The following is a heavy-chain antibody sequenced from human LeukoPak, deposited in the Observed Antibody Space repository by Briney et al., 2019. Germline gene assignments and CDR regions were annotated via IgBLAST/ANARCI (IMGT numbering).Heavy chain of an antibody. CDR2: IYTGGGT. Sequence: GGSLRLSCAASGFTFSSYAMSWVRQAPGKGLEWVSVIYTGGGTYYADSVKGRFTISRDNSKNTLYLQMNSLRAEDTAVYYCARSEFDYWGQGTLVTVSS. CDR1: GFTFSSYA. J-gene: IGHJ4*02. CDR3: ARSEFDY. V-gene: IGHV3-53*01.